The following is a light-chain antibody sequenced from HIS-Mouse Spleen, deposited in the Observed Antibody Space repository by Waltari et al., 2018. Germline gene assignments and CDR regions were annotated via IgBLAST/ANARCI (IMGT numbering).Light chain of an antibody. CDR2: DDS. Sequence: SYVLTQPPSVSVAPGKTARITCGGNNIGSKSVHWYQQKPGQAPVLVVYDDSDRPSGSPERFSGSNSGNTATLTIRWVEAGDEADYYCQVWDSSSDHVVFGGGTKLTVL. CDR1: NIGSKS. J-gene: IGLJ2*01. V-gene: IGLV3-21*03. CDR3: QVWDSSSDHVV.